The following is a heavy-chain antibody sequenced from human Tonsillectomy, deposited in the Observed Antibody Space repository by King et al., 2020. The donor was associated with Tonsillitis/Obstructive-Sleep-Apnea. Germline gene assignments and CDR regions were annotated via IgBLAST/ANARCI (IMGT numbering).Heavy chain of an antibody. CDR3: ARVRSYDFWSGYYDI. V-gene: IGHV3-20*01. CDR2: INWNGGST. CDR1: GFTFDDYG. D-gene: IGHD3-3*01. J-gene: IGHJ3*02. Sequence: VQLVESGGGVVRPGGSLRLSCAASGFTFDDYGMSWVRQAPGKGLEWVSGINWNGGSTDYADSVKGRFTISRDNGKNSLYLQMSSLSAEDTAVYHCARVRSYDFWSGYYDIWGQGTMVTVSS.